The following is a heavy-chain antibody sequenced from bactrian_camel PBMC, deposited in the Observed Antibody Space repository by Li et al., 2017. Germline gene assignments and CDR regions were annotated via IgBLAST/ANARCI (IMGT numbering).Heavy chain of an antibody. CDR1: GGSLSRDC. Sequence: HVQLVESGGGSAQAGGSLVLSCEASGGSLSRDCAGLFRQAPGQERVKVASIERNGRTTYADSVKGRFTISHDSAENTMYLQMDDLKPEDTAMYYCAAVRGADYSLSTACSRGQGTQVTVS. CDR3: AAVRGADYSLSTACS. V-gene: IGHV3S53*01. J-gene: IGHJ4*01. D-gene: IGHD4*01. CDR2: IERNGRT.